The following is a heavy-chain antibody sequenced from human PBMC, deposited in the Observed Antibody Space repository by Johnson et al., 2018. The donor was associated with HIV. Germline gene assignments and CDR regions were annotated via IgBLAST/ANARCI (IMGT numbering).Heavy chain of an antibody. CDR1: GFTFSSYD. CDR3: AREAQTHAFDI. Sequence: VRLVESGGGLVQPGGSLRLSCAASGFTFSSYDMHWVRQATGKGLEWVSAIGTAGDTYYPGSVKGRFTISRENAKNSLYLQMNSLRAGDTAVYYCAREAQTHAFDIWGQGTMVTVSS. CDR2: IGTAGDT. D-gene: IGHD4-23*01. V-gene: IGHV3-13*01. J-gene: IGHJ3*02.